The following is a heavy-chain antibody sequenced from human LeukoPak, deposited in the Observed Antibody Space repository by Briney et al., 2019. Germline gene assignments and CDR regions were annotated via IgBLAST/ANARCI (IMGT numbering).Heavy chain of an antibody. CDR1: GGSFSGYS. CDR3: ARIPRYSSTRNYFDY. CDR2: INHSGST. D-gene: IGHD6-13*01. J-gene: IGHJ4*02. V-gene: IGHV4-34*01. Sequence: PSETLSLTCAVYGGSFSGYSWSWIRQPPGKGLEWIGEINHSGSTNYNPSLKSRVTISVDTSKNQFSLKLRSVTAADAAVYYCARIPRYSSTRNYFDYWGQGTLVTVSS.